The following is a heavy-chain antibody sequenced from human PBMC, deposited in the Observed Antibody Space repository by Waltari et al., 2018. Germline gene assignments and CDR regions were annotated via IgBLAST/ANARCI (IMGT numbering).Heavy chain of an antibody. CDR2: INQDGSNI. CDR1: GFTLSNYW. CDR3: ARAWAAAGSY. J-gene: IGHJ4*02. D-gene: IGHD6-13*01. V-gene: IGHV3-7*04. Sequence: DVQVVESGGGLVQPGGSLRLSCAASGFTLSNYWMAWVRQAPGKGLEWLANINQDGSNIYYADSVRGRFTISKDNAKNTVYLEMSGLRVEDTAVYYCARAWAAAGSYWGQGTLVTVS.